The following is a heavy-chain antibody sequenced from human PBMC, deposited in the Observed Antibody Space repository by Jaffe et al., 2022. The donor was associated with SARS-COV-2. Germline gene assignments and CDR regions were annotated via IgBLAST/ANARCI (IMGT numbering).Heavy chain of an antibody. V-gene: IGHV3-30*04. CDR1: GFMFSNYA. D-gene: IGHD1-26*01. J-gene: IGHJ5*02. CDR3: ATTMGP. CDR2: LSHDGKRN. Sequence: QVNLVQSGGGVVQPGRSLRLSCGGSGFMFSNYALYWVRQAPGKGLEWLTYLSHDGKRNRYADSVKGRFTASRDNSKRAMYLQMDSLRVEDTAMYYCATTMGPWGQGTLVIVSS.